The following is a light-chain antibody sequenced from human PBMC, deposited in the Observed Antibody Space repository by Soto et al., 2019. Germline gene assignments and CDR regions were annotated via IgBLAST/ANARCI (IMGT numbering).Light chain of an antibody. CDR1: SSNIGSTS. CDR2: WNT. V-gene: IGLV1-47*01. Sequence: QSVLTQSPSASGTPGQRVTIPCSGSSSNIGSTSVSWFQQFPGTAPKLLIYWNTQRPSGVPDRFSGSKSGTSASLAISGLRSEDEADYYCAAWDDTLIACVFGGGTKLTVL. CDR3: AAWDDTLIACV. J-gene: IGLJ3*02.